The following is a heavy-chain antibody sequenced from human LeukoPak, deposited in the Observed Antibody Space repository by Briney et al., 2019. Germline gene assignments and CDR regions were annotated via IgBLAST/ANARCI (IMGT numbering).Heavy chain of an antibody. V-gene: IGHV3-48*03. Sequence: GGSLRLSCAASGFTFSSYEMNWVRQAPGKGLEWVSYISSSGSTIYYADSVKGRFTISRDNAKNSLYLQMNSLRAEDTAVYYCARGIYDSSGYYFDYWGQGTLVTVSS. CDR3: ARGIYDSSGYYFDY. J-gene: IGHJ4*02. CDR1: GFTFSSYE. CDR2: ISSSGSTI. D-gene: IGHD3-22*01.